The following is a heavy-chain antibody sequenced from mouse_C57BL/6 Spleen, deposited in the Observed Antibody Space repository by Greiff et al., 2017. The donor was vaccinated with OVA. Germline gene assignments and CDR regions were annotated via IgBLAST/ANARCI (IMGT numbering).Heavy chain of an antibody. D-gene: IGHD2-4*01. J-gene: IGHJ3*01. Sequence: VQLQQSGAELVKPGASVKLSCTASGFNIKDYYMHWVKQRTEQGLEWIGRIDPEDGETKYAPNFQGKATITADTSSNTAYLQLSSLTSEDTAVYYCASFGLRERWFAYWGQGTLVTVSA. V-gene: IGHV14-2*01. CDR2: IDPEDGET. CDR1: GFNIKDYY. CDR3: ASFGLRERWFAY.